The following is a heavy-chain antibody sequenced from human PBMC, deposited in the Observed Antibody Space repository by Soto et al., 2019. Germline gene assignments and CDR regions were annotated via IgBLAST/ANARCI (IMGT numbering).Heavy chain of an antibody. V-gene: IGHV4-4*07. CDR2: VYMSGST. CDR3: ARTVGAAYYFDF. Sequence: PSATLSLTCIVSGDSMTNYYWSWLRQPAGKGLEWIGRVYMSGSTNYNPSLKSRVTMSIDTSNNHFSLDLKSVTAADTAVYYCARTVGAAYYFDFWGQGALVTVSS. D-gene: IGHD1-26*01. CDR1: GDSMTNYY. J-gene: IGHJ4*02.